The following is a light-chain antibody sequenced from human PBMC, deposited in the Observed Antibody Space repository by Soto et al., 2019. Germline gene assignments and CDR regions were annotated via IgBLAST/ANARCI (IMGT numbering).Light chain of an antibody. V-gene: IGKV3-20*01. CDR2: GAS. CDR3: QHYGSSWT. Sequence: EIVLTQSPGTLSLSPGERATLPCRASQSVSSSYLAWYQQKAGQAPRLLIYGASNRATGIPDRFSGSGSGTDFILTISRLEPEDFAVYYCQHYGSSWTFGQGTKVDI. J-gene: IGKJ1*01. CDR1: QSVSSSY.